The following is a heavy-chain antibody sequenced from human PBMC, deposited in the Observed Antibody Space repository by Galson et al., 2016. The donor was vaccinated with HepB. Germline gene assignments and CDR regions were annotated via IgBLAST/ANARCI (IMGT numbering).Heavy chain of an antibody. V-gene: IGHV3-33*06. Sequence: SLRLSCAASGFTFTNYCMYWVRQAPGKGLEWVAVIWHDGSNKYYADSVKGRITISRDNSKNTLYLQMNSLRAEDTAVYYCAKDGAEQNHWYGMDAWGQGTTVTVSS. CDR2: IWHDGSNK. CDR3: AKDGAEQNHWYGMDA. D-gene: IGHD1-14*01. CDR1: GFTFTNYC. J-gene: IGHJ6*02.